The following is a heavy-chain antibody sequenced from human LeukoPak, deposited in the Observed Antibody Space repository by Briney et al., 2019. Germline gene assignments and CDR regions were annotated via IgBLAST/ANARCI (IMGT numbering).Heavy chain of an antibody. V-gene: IGHV3-23*01. J-gene: IGHJ6*04. CDR3: AKESGQLDV. CDR1: GFTFTSYA. Sequence: AGGSLRLSCAASGFTFTSYAMSWVRQAPGKGLEWVSVISGGGSSTYYADSVKGRFTISRDNSKNTLYLQMNSLRGEDTAVYYCAKESGQLDVWGKGTTVTVSS. D-gene: IGHD3-3*01. CDR2: ISGGGSST.